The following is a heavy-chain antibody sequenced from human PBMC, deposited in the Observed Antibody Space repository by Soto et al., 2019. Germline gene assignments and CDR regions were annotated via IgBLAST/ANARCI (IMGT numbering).Heavy chain of an antibody. CDR3: AQDKAGSGELGI. CDR1: GYTITVYY. CDR2: INAGNGNT. V-gene: IGHV1-3*01. D-gene: IGHD1-7*01. J-gene: IGHJ3*02. Sequence: ASVKVACKASGYTITVYYSRWVRLAPGQRLEWMGWINAGNGNTKYSQKSQGRVTITRDTSASTAYMELSSLRSEDTAVYYCAQDKAGSGELGIWGQGTMVTVSS.